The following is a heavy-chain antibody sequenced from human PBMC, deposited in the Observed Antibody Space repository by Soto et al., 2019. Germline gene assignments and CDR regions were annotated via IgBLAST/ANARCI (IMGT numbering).Heavy chain of an antibody. Sequence: PGGSLRLSSAASGFTFSSYSMNWVRQAPGKGLEWVSSISSSSSYIYYADSVKGRFTISRDNAKNSLYLQMNSLRAEDTAVYYCARGTYYYDSSGYYAYWGQGTLVTVSS. CDR3: ARGTYYYDSSGYYAY. CDR2: ISSSSSYI. CDR1: GFTFSSYS. D-gene: IGHD3-22*01. J-gene: IGHJ4*02. V-gene: IGHV3-21*01.